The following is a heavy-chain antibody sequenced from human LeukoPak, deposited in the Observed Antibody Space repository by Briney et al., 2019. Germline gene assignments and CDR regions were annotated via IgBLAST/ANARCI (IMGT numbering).Heavy chain of an antibody. CDR2: IIPILGIA. V-gene: IGHV1-69*02. CDR3: ASSLSPTWSGYERYYYYCMDV. D-gene: IGHD3-3*01. CDR1: GGTFSSYT. Sequence: SVKVSCKASGGTFSSYTISWVRQAPGQGLEWMGRIIPILGIANYAQKFQGRVTITADKSTSTAYMELSSLRSEDTAVYYCASSLSPTWSGYERYYYYCMDVWGKGTTVTVSS. J-gene: IGHJ6*03.